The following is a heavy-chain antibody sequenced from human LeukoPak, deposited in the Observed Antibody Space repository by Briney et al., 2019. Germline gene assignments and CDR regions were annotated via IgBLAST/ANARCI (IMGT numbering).Heavy chain of an antibody. CDR2: IYYSGST. CDR3: ARHQGTMIVVVMDAFDI. Sequence: PSETLSLTCTVSGCSISSSSYYWGWIRQPPGKGLERNGCIYYSGSTNYNPSLKSRVTISVDTSKNQFSLKLSPVTAADTAVYYCARHQGTMIVVVMDAFDIWGQGTMVTVSS. D-gene: IGHD3-22*01. V-gene: IGHV4-61*05. CDR1: GCSISSSSYY. J-gene: IGHJ3*02.